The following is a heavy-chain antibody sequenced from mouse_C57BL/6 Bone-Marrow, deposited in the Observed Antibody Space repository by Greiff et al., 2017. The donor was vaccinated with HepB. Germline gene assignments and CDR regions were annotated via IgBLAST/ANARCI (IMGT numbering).Heavy chain of an antibody. CDR1: GLTFSSYG. J-gene: IGHJ2*01. V-gene: IGHV5-6*01. CDR3: ARRNWVDY. CDR2: ISSGGSYT. Sequence: EVHRVESGGDLVKPGGSLKLSCAASGLTFSSYGMSWVRQTPDKRLEWVATISSGGSYTYYPDSVKGRFTISRDNAKNTLYLQMSSLKSEDTAMYYCARRNWVDYWGQGTTLTVSS. D-gene: IGHD4-1*01.